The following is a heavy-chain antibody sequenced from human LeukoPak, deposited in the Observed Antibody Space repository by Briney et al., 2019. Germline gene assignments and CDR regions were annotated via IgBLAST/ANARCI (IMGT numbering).Heavy chain of an antibody. Sequence: PSETLSLTCAVYGVSFSAYYWSWIRQPPGKGLEWIGEINHSGSTNYNPSLKSRVTISVDTSKNQFSLTLSSVTAADTAVYYCARDFVVVPAAMGGYYYGMDVWGQGTTVTVSS. CDR3: ARDFVVVPAAMGGYYYGMDV. V-gene: IGHV4-34*01. D-gene: IGHD2-2*01. CDR2: INHSGST. J-gene: IGHJ6*02. CDR1: GVSFSAYY.